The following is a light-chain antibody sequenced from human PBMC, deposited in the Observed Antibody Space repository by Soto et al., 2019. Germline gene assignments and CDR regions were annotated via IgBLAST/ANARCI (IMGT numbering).Light chain of an antibody. CDR3: AAWDDGLNGYV. Sequence: QAVLTQPPSASGTPGQRVTISCSGSTSNIGSNAVNWYHQYPGTAPKLLIYSDDQRPSDVPDRFSASKSGTSASLAISGLHSEDEADYYCAAWDDGLNGYVFGTATKLTVL. V-gene: IGLV1-44*01. CDR2: SDD. J-gene: IGLJ1*01. CDR1: TSNIGSNA.